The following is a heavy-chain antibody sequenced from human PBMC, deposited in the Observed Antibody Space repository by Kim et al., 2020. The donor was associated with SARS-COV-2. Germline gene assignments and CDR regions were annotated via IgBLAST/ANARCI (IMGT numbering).Heavy chain of an antibody. J-gene: IGHJ6*02. D-gene: IGHD6-19*01. CDR3: ARDLAVAGYYYYGMDV. CDR2: IGTAGDT. Sequence: GGSLRLSCAASGFTFSSYDMHWVRQATGKGLEWVSAIGTAGDTYYPGSVKGRFTISRENAKNSLYLQMNSLRAGDTAVYYCARDLAVAGYYYYGMDVWGQGTTVTVSS. CDR1: GFTFSSYD. V-gene: IGHV3-13*01.